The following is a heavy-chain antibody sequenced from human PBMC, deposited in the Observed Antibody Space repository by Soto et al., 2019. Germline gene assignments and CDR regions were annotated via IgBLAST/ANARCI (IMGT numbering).Heavy chain of an antibody. J-gene: IGHJ4*02. D-gene: IGHD4-17*01. CDR1: GFTVSXXX. CDR3: ARVGEDYGDSSDY. Sequence: DVQLVESGGGLVQPGGSLRLSCAASGFTVSXXXMSWVRQAPGKGLEWVSVLYSEDTTYYTDSVKGRFTTSRDNSKNTLYLQMNSLRVEDTAVYYCARVGEDYGDSSDYWGQGTLVTVSS. V-gene: IGHV3-66*01. CDR2: LYSEDTT.